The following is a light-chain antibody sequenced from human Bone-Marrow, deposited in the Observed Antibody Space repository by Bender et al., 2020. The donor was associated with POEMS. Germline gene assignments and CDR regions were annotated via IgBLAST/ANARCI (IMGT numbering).Light chain of an antibody. V-gene: IGLV2-14*02. CDR2: EGS. Sequence: QSALTQPASVSESPGQSITISCTGTSSDVGSYNLVSWYQQHPGKAPKLMIYEGSKRPSGVSNRFSGSKSGNTASLTVSGLQADDEAEYFCSSFADTVALAGSTVVFGGGTKLTVL. CDR1: SSDVGSYNL. J-gene: IGLJ2*01. CDR3: SSFADTVALAGSTVV.